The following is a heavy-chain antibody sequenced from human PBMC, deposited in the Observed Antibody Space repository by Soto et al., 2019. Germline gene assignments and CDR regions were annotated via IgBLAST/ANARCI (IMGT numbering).Heavy chain of an antibody. Sequence: GASVKVSCKASGYTFTSYYMHWVGQSPGQGLEWMGIINPSGGSTSYAQKFQGRVTMTRDTSTSTVYMELSSLRSEDTTVYYCARDSRWSCLYSWGQGTRVTVSS. J-gene: IGHJ4*02. V-gene: IGHV1-46*01. CDR3: ARDSRWSCLYS. D-gene: IGHD6-13*01. CDR1: GYTFTSYY. CDR2: INPSGGST.